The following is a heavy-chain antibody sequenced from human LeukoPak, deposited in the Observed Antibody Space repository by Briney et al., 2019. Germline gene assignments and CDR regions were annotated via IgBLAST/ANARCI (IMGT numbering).Heavy chain of an antibody. CDR2: IIPILGIA. D-gene: IGHD3/OR15-3a*01. Sequence: SEKVSCKASGGTFSSYAISWVRQAPGQGLEWMGRIIPILGIANDAQKFQGRVTITADKSTSTAYMELSSLRSEDTAVYYCARDFSWTGDYYYYGMDVWGQGTTVTVSS. J-gene: IGHJ6*02. V-gene: IGHV1-69*04. CDR1: GGTFSSYA. CDR3: ARDFSWTGDYYYYGMDV.